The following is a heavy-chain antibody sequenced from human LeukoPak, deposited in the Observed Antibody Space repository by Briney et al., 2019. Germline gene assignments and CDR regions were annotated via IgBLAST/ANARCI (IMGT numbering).Heavy chain of an antibody. J-gene: IGHJ6*03. V-gene: IGHV1-2*06. CDR1: GYTFTGHY. D-gene: IGHD3-3*01. CDR2: ITPNSGDT. Sequence: ASVKVSCKASGYTFTGHYIHWVRQAPGQGLEWMGRITPNSGDTNYPQKSQGRVTMTRDTSISTAYMELSRLKSDDTAVYYCAREPGGFGMDVWGEGTTVTVSS. CDR3: AREPGGFGMDV.